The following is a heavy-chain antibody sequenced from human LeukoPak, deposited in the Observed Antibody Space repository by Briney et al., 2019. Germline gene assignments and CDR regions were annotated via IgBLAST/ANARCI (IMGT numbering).Heavy chain of an antibody. CDR2: IYDSGST. D-gene: IGHD4-17*01. CDR1: GGSISNNY. CDR3: ARSYGDYITGAYAFDV. V-gene: IGHV4-59*08. Sequence: SETLSLTCTVSGGSISNNYWSWIRHPPEKGLEWIVYIYDSGSTNYNPSLKRRLTISVDTSKNQFSLKLSSVTAADSAVYYCARSYGDYITGAYAFDVWGQGTMVTVSS. J-gene: IGHJ3*01.